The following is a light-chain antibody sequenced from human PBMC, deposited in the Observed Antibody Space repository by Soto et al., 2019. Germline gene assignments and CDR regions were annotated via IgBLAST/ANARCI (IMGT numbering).Light chain of an antibody. V-gene: IGKV3-20*01. CDR1: QSIPGNY. J-gene: IGKJ1*01. CDR2: GAS. CDR3: QQYNSPPWT. Sequence: EIVLTQSPGTLSLSPGERATLSCRASQSIPGNYLAWLQQKPGQAPRLLIYGASSTATGTPVTFSGSGSGTYFTLTITRLEPEDLTLYYCQQYNSPPWTLGQGTKVEAK.